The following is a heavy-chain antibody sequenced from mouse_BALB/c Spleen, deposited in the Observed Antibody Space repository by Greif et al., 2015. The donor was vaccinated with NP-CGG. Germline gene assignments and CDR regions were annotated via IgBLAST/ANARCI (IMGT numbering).Heavy chain of an antibody. CDR3: ARLPYYYGSSYGGYFDV. D-gene: IGHD1-1*01. Sequence: EVNVVESGGGLVQPGGSLKLSCAASGFTFSSYTMSWVRQTPEKRLEWVAYISNGGGSTYYPDTVKGRFTISRDNAKNTLYLQMSSLKSEDTAMYYCARLPYYYGSSYGGYFDVWGAGTTVTVSS. J-gene: IGHJ1*01. V-gene: IGHV5-12-2*01. CDR1: GFTFSSYT. CDR2: ISNGGGST.